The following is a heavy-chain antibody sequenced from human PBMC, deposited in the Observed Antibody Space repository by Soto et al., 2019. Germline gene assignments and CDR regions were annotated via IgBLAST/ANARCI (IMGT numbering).Heavy chain of an antibody. CDR1: GFIVSNNY. Sequence: EVQLVESGGGLIQPGGSLRLSCAASGFIVSNNYMSWVRQAPGKGLEWISVIYKGGATYYADSVRGRFTISRDNSKSTLYLQMNTLRAEDTAVYYCARARQTLRLGELSFDSWGQGTLVTVSS. CDR2: IYKGGAT. J-gene: IGHJ4*02. V-gene: IGHV3-53*01. D-gene: IGHD3-16*02. CDR3: ARARQTLRLGELSFDS.